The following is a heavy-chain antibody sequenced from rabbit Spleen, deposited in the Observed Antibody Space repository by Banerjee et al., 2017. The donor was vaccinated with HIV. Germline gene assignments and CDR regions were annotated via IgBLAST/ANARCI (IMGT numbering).Heavy chain of an antibody. D-gene: IGHD1-1*01. CDR1: GFSFSDSYY. Sequence: QEQLVESGGGLVKPEGSLTLTCKASGFSFSDSYYMCWVRQAPGKGLEWIGCIDIASSGSTNYASWAKGRVTITRSTSLNTVTLQMTSLTAADTATYFCARNYVNAFDPWGQGTLVTVS. CDR3: ARNYVNAFDP. CDR2: IDIASSGST. V-gene: IGHV1S45*01. J-gene: IGHJ2*01.